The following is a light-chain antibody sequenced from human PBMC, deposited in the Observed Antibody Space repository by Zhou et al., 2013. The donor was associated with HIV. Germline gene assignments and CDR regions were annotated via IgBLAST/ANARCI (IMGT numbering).Light chain of an antibody. V-gene: IGKV1-27*01. CDR1: QGISSY. J-gene: IGKJ3*01. CDR2: AAS. Sequence: DIQLTQSPSSLSASVGDRVTITCRVSQGISSYLAWYQQKPGEVPRLLIYAASTLQSGVPSRFSGSGSGTHFTLTISSLQPEDVGAYFCQKCNSDPFTFGPGTKVHIK. CDR3: QKCNSDPFT.